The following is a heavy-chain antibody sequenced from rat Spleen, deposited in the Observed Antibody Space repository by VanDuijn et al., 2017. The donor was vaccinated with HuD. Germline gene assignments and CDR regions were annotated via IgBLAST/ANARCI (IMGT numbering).Heavy chain of an antibody. CDR2: IWSGGGT. Sequence: QVQLKESGPGLVQPSQTLSLTCTVSGFSLTSNGVSWVRQPPGKDLEWMGVIWSGGGTDYNSAIKSRLSISRDTSKSQVFLKMNSLQTEDTAMYFCARASFDSWGQGVMVTVSS. CDR1: GFSLTSNG. V-gene: IGHV2-1*01. J-gene: IGHJ2*01. CDR3: ARASFDS.